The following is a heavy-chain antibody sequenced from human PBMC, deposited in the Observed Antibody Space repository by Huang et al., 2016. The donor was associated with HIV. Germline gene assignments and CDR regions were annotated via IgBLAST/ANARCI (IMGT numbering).Heavy chain of an antibody. CDR2: ISGFDGKT. D-gene: IGHD1-1*01. J-gene: IGHJ1*01. CDR3: ARGDGYNVLRLDP. V-gene: IGHV1-18*04. CDR1: GYTYTSYG. Sequence: QVQVLQSGSEVKKPGASVKVSCTGSGYTYTSYGTTWVRQVPGKGLEGVGVISGFDGKTHFGKNFQDRVTLTRDTSAKTAYMDLKNLTSDDTAMYYCARGDGYNVLRLDPWGQGTLVTVSS.